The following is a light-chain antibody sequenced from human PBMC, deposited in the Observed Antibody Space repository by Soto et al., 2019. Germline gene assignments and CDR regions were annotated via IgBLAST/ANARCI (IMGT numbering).Light chain of an antibody. Sequence: EIVLTQSPATVSLSPGERATLSCRASQSVNNHLAWYQQKPGQAPRLLISEASKRATGIPARFSGSGSGTDFTLTISSLEPEAFAVYYCHQYNNWPFLLTFGGGTKVEIK. CDR1: QSVNNH. J-gene: IGKJ4*02. V-gene: IGKV3-11*01. CDR2: EAS. CDR3: HQYNNWPFLLT.